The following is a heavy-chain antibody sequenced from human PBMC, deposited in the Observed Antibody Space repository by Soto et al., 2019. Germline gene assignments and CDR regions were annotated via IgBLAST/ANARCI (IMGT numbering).Heavy chain of an antibody. D-gene: IGHD2-2*01. CDR2: ISGSGGST. V-gene: IGHV3-23*01. CDR3: AKEARYCSSTSCYGWFDP. CDR1: GFTFCSYA. J-gene: IGHJ5*02. Sequence: GGSLRLSCAASGFTFCSYAMSWVRQAPGKGLEWVSAISGSGGSTYYADSVKGRFTISRDNSKNTLYLQMNSLRAEDTAVYYCAKEARYCSSTSCYGWFDPWGQGTLVTVSS.